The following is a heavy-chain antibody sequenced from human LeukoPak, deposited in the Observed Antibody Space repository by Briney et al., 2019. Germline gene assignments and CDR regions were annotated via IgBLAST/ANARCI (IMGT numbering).Heavy chain of an antibody. J-gene: IGHJ6*03. Sequence: GGSLRLSCAASGFTFSSYSMNWVRQAPGKGLEWVSSISSSSSYIYYADSVKGRFTISRDNAKNSLYLQMNSLRAEDTAVYYCARVPREVVVAAPINYYYYYMDVWGKGTTVTVSS. CDR1: GFTFSSYS. CDR3: ARVPREVVVAAPINYYYYYMDV. CDR2: ISSSSSYI. D-gene: IGHD2-15*01. V-gene: IGHV3-21*01.